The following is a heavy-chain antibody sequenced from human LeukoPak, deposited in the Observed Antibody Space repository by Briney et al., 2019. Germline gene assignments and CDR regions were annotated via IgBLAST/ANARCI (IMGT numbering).Heavy chain of an antibody. D-gene: IGHD3-22*01. V-gene: IGHV4-39*01. J-gene: IGHJ5*02. Sequence: PSETLSLTCTVSGGSISSSSYYWGWIRRPPGKGLEWIGSIYYSGSTYYNPSLKSRVTISVDTSKNQFSLKLSSVTAADTAVYYCARHGNYDSSGYYYRVQGWFDPWGQGTLVTVSS. CDR2: IYYSGST. CDR1: GGSISSSSYY. CDR3: ARHGNYDSSGYYYRVQGWFDP.